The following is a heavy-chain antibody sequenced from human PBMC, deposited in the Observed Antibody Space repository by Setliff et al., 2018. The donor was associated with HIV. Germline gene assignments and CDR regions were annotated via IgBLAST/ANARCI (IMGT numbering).Heavy chain of an antibody. CDR3: ARSQPDTIFGVVTFDF. J-gene: IGHJ4*02. CDR2: VYYSGST. CDR1: GGSISGSGPGYY. Sequence: SETLSLTCSVSGGSISGSGPGYYWGWVRQPPGGGLEWIGSVYYSGSTYYSPSLRSRVTISVDTSKNQLSLRLTSLTAADTAVYYCARSQPDTIFGVVTFDFWGQGQMVTVSS. D-gene: IGHD3-3*01. V-gene: IGHV4-39*01.